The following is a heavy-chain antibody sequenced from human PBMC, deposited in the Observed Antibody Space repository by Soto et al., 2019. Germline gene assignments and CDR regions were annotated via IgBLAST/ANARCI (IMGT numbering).Heavy chain of an antibody. Sequence: PGGSLRLSCAASGFTFSSYAMSWVRQALGKGLEWVSSISGSGGSTYYADSVKGRFTISRDNSKNTLYLQMSSLRAEDTAVYYCAKARYYDSTGYLYYFDYWGQGTLVTVSS. CDR2: ISGSGGST. CDR1: GFTFSSYA. CDR3: AKARYYDSTGYLYYFDY. D-gene: IGHD3-22*01. J-gene: IGHJ4*02. V-gene: IGHV3-23*01.